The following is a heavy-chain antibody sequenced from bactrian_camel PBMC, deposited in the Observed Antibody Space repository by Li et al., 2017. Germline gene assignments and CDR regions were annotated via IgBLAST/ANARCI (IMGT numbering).Heavy chain of an antibody. J-gene: IGHJ4*01. Sequence: HVQLVESGGGSVQAGGSLRLSCVISGYGHTGHCMGWFRQAPGKEREGVANIDMYGTTTHADSVKGRFTVSQDSAANALYLQMNNLRPEDTAVYYCAADHSWHRCPPRQYGYSFWGRGTQVTVS. CDR3: AADHSWHRCPPRQYGYSF. D-gene: IGHD3*01. CDR2: IDMYGTT. CDR1: GYGHTGHC. V-gene: IGHV3S53*01.